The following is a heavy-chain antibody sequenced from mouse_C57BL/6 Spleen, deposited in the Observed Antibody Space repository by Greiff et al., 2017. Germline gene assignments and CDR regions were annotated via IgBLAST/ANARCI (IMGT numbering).Heavy chain of an antibody. D-gene: IGHD2-4*01. Sequence: VQLQQPGAELVKPGASVKLSCKASGYTFTSYWMHWVKQRPGQGLGWIGMIHPNSGSTNYNEKFKSKATLTVDKSSSTAYMQLSSLTSEDSAVYYCAITLRDYGGAYWGQGTLVTVSA. J-gene: IGHJ3*01. CDR3: AITLRDYGGAY. CDR1: GYTFTSYW. CDR2: IHPNSGST. V-gene: IGHV1-64*01.